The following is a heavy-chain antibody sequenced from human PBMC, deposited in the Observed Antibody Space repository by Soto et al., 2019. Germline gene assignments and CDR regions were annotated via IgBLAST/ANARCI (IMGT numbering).Heavy chain of an antibody. CDR1: GFSLSISGVG. CDR3: VHKGGGNQILDY. CDR2: IYWDDDK. V-gene: IGHV2-5*02. D-gene: IGHD3-16*01. Sequence: QITLKESGPTLVKPTQTLTLTCTFSGFSLSISGVGVGWIRQPPGKALEWLALIYWDDDKRYSPSLKSRLTNTKDTSKNPVVLTMTNMDPVDTATYYCVHKGGGNQILDYWGQGTLVTVSS. J-gene: IGHJ4*02.